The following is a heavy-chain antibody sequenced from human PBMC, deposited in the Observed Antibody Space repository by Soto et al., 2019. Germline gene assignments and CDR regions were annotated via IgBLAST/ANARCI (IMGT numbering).Heavy chain of an antibody. J-gene: IGHJ6*04. CDR2: INHSGST. D-gene: IGHD6-13*01. CDR1: GGSFSGYY. Sequence: QVQLQQWGAGLLKPSETLSLTCAVYGGSFSGYYWSWIRQAPGKGLEWIGEINHSGSTNCNPSLKSRVTISVDTSKNPFSLKLSSVTAADTAVYYRARRWQQVAPLLDVWGKGTTVTVSS. V-gene: IGHV4-34*01. CDR3: ARRWQQVAPLLDV.